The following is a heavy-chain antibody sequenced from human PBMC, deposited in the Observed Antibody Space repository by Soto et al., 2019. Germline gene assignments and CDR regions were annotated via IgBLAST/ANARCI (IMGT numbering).Heavy chain of an antibody. J-gene: IGHJ4*02. CDR3: SRSLAIDFDS. V-gene: IGHV3-49*04. Sequence: GGSLSLSCSASGFNFAAYTMSWVRLTPGKGLEWVGFIRRIAYGGTTDYAASVKGRFTISRDDSRKIVYLQMSRLKIEDTAVYYCSRSLAIDFDSWGQGTLVTVSS. CDR1: GFNFAAYT. CDR2: IRRIAYGGTT.